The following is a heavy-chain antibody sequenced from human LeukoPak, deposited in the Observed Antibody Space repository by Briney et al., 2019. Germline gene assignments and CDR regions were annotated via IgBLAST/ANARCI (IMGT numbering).Heavy chain of an antibody. CDR3: AKGDSVITIFGVGLEANAFDI. CDR1: GFTFSSYG. J-gene: IGHJ3*02. V-gene: IGHV3-30*02. CDR2: IRYDGSNK. Sequence: PGGSLRLSCAASGFTFSSYGMHWVRQAPGKGLEWVAFIRYDGSNKYYADPVKGRFTISRDNSKNTLYLQMNSLRAEDTAVYYCAKGDSVITIFGVGLEANAFDIWGQGTMVTVSS. D-gene: IGHD3-3*01.